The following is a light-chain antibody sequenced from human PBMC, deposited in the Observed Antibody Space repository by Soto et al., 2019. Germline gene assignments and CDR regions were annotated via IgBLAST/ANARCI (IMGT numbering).Light chain of an antibody. CDR1: SRDVGGSNY. V-gene: IGLV2-14*01. Sequence: QSALTQPASVSGSPGQSLTISCTGTSRDVGGSNYVSWYQQHPGKAPKLMIYDVSNRPSGVSNRFSGSKSGNTASLTISGLQAEDEADYYGSSYTSSSTRVVFGGGTKVTVL. CDR3: SSYTSSSTRVV. J-gene: IGLJ2*01. CDR2: DVS.